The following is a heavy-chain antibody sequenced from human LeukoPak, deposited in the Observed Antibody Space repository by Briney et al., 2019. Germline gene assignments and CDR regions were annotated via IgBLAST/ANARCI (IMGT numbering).Heavy chain of an antibody. V-gene: IGHV3-74*01. CDR3: ARGGYSYGSA. Sequence: GGSLRLSCAASGFTFSSYSMNWLRHAPGKGLVWVSRINSDGSSTSYADSVKGRFTISRDNAKNTLYLQITSLRAEDTAVYYCARGGYSYGSAWGQGTLVTVSS. D-gene: IGHD5-18*01. J-gene: IGHJ5*02. CDR1: GFTFSSYS. CDR2: INSDGSST.